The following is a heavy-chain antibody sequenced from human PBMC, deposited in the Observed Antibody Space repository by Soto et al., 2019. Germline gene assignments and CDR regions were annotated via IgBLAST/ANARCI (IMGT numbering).Heavy chain of an antibody. J-gene: IGHJ4*02. D-gene: IGHD3-10*01. CDR2: IYWDDDE. Sequence: QITLKESGPTLVKPTQTLTLTCTFSGFSLTTRGVGVGWIRQPPGKALEWLALIYWDDDEGYSPFLKSRLTITQATAKTQVVLTMTNMDPVYTATYYCAHRPRGFSYYLDYWGQGTLVTVSS. CDR3: AHRPRGFSYYLDY. V-gene: IGHV2-5*02. CDR1: GFSLTTRGVG.